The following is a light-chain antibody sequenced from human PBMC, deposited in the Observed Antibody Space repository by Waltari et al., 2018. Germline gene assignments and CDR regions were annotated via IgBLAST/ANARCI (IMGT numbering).Light chain of an antibody. J-gene: IGLJ3*02. CDR3: ATWDDRMRVWV. CDR1: TSNIGGLL. V-gene: IGLV1-47*01. CDR2: RDG. Sequence: QSVVTQPPSASGTPGQRVSISCAGSTSNIGGLLVYWFQQLPGTATKLLIYRDGQRASGVPDRFSASKSGTSASLAISGLRAEDEADYYCATWDDRMRVWVFGGGTKLTVL.